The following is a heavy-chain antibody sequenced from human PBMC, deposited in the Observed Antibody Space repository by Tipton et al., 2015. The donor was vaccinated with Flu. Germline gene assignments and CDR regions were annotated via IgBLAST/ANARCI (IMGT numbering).Heavy chain of an antibody. CDR3: VRDGDGYNFDY. Sequence: SGFTLSSYWMHWVRQAPGKGLAWVARSNHDGTYPNYADSVKGRFTISRDNAENTLYLQMNNVRVEDTAVYYCVRDGDGYNFDYWGQGTLVTVSS. J-gene: IGHJ4*02. CDR1: GFTLSSYW. D-gene: IGHD5-24*01. V-gene: IGHV3-74*01. CDR2: SNHDGTYP.